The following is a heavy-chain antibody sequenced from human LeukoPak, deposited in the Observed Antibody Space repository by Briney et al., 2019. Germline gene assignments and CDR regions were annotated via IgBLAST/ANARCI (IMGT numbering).Heavy chain of an antibody. Sequence: GGTLRCSGSASSFTFCYFNRNWVGHAQGQELEGWSNLSISSNYIYYPDSVKGRFTISRDNAKNSLYLQMNSLRAEDTAVYYCARDGGGGLDYWGQGSLVTVSS. CDR2: LSISSNYI. CDR3: ARDGGGGLDY. CDR1: SFTFCYFN. V-gene: IGHV3-21*05. J-gene: IGHJ4*02. D-gene: IGHD2-15*01.